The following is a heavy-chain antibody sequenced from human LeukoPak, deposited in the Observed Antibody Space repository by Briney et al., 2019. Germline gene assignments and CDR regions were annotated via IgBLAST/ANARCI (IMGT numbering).Heavy chain of an antibody. CDR3: ARLSRVRFSPDFQPLHYYYMDV. CDR2: VYYSGNT. Sequence: SETLSLTCSVSGGSISSSDYWGWIRQSPGKGLEWIGTVYYSGNTYYNSSLKSRVTISLDTSKNHFSLKVSSLTAADTAVYYCARLSRVRFSPDFQPLHYYYMDVWGKGTTVTVSS. CDR1: GGSISSSDY. D-gene: IGHD2/OR15-2a*01. J-gene: IGHJ6*03. V-gene: IGHV4-39*02.